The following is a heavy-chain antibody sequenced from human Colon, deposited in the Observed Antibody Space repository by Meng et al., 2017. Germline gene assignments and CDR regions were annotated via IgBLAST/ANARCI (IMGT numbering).Heavy chain of an antibody. CDR1: GFTFGDYA. D-gene: IGHD3-10*01. CDR3: TRDRVYYYGSGSRLDY. J-gene: IGHJ4*02. Sequence: GESLKISCTASGFTFGDYAMSWVRQAPGKGLEWVGFIRSKAYGGTTEYAASVKGRFTISRDDSKSIAYLQMNSLKTEDTAVYCCTRDRVYYYGSGSRLDYWGQGTLVTVSS. CDR2: IRSKAYGGTT. V-gene: IGHV3-49*04.